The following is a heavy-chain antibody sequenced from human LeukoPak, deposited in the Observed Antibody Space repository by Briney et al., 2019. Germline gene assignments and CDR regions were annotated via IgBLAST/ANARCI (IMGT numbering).Heavy chain of an antibody. V-gene: IGHV3-21*01. CDR2: IRGRSSHV. J-gene: IGHJ4*02. Sequence: GGSLRLSCSASGFSFSDYDMNWFRQAPGKGLEWISSIRGRSSHVYYGDLVKGRFSISRDNAMNSVFLQMNSLGVDDTAVYYCGRAFPPLRTASAGDLWGQGTLVTVSS. CDR1: GFSFSDYD. CDR3: GRAFPPLRTASAGDL. D-gene: IGHD3-16*01.